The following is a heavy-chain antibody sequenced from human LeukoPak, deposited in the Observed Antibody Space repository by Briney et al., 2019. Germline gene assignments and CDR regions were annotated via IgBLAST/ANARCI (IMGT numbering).Heavy chain of an antibody. Sequence: SETLSLTCVVYGGSFSGYYWSWIRQPPGKGLEWIGEINHSGSTNYNPSLKSRVTISVDTSKNQFSLKLSSVTAADTAVYYCARDRHYYDSSGYKPVDYWGQGTLVTVSS. J-gene: IGHJ4*02. CDR3: ARDRHYYDSSGYKPVDY. CDR2: INHSGST. CDR1: GGSFSGYY. D-gene: IGHD3-22*01. V-gene: IGHV4-34*01.